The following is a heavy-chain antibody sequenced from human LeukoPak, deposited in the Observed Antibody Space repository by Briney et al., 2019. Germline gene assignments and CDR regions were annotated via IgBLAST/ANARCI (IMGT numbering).Heavy chain of an antibody. J-gene: IGHJ4*02. CDR1: GFTFGSYT. CDR3: ARGRFNFESLTGYYALDY. Sequence: KTGGSLRLSCAASGFTFGSYTMNWVRQAPGKGLEWVASISRSRSHVTYVDSVKGRFTISRDNANNSVHLQMRSLSAEDTAVYFCARGRFNFESLTGYYALDYWGQGTLVTVSS. V-gene: IGHV3-21*01. CDR2: ISRSRSHV. D-gene: IGHD3-9*01.